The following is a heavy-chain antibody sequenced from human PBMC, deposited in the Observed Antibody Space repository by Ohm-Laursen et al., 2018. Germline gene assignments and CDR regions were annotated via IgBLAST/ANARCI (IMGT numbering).Heavy chain of an antibody. Sequence: GTLSLTCTVSGGSISSYYWSWIRQPPGKGLEWIGYIYYSGSTNYNPSLKSRVTISVDTSKNQFSLKLNSVTAADTALYYCARGLWWFDPWGQGTLVTVSS. J-gene: IGHJ5*02. CDR2: IYYSGST. CDR3: ARGLWWFDP. CDR1: GGSISSYY. V-gene: IGHV4-59*08.